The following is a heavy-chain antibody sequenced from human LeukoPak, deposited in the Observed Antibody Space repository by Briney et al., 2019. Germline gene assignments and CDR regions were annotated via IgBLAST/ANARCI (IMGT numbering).Heavy chain of an antibody. J-gene: IGHJ4*02. CDR1: GGSFSGYY. D-gene: IGHD1-26*01. V-gene: IGHV4-34*01. CDR3: ASARYSGSLGPVGGY. CDR2: IKHSGST. Sequence: SETLSLTCAVYGGSFSGYYWSWIRQPPGKGLERIGEIKHSGSTNYNPSLKSQVTISVDTSRNQSSLKLSAVTAPDTAVYYCASARYSGSLGPVGGYWGQGTLVTVSS.